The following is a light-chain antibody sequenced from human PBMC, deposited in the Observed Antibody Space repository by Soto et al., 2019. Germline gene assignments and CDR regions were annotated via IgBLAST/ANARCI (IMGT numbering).Light chain of an antibody. CDR3: SSYTSRSTLVV. V-gene: IGLV2-14*01. Sequence: SALTQPASVSGSPGQSITISCTGTSSDVGGYNYVSWYQQHPGKAPKLMIYDVSNRPSGVSNRFSGSKSGNTASLTISGLQAEDEADYYCSSYTSRSTLVVFGGGTKPTVL. CDR2: DVS. J-gene: IGLJ2*01. CDR1: SSDVGGYNY.